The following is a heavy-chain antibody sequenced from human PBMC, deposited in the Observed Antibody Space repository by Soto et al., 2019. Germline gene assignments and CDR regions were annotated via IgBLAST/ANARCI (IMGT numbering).Heavy chain of an antibody. CDR3: ARDKRGGAAAGTGYYGMDV. Sequence: ESGGGVVQPGRSLRLSCAASGFTFSSYAMHWVRQAPGKGLEWVAVISYDGSNKYYADSVKGRFTISRDNSKNTLYLQMNSLRAEDTAVYYCARDKRGGAAAGTGYYGMDVWGQGTTVTVSS. CDR1: GFTFSSYA. V-gene: IGHV3-30-3*01. D-gene: IGHD6-13*01. CDR2: ISYDGSNK. J-gene: IGHJ6*02.